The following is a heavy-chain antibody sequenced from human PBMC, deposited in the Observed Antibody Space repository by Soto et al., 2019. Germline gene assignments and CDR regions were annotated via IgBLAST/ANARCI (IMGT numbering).Heavy chain of an antibody. Sequence: SETLSLTCTVSGGSISSYYWSWIRQPPGKGLEWIGYIYYSGSTNYNPSLKSRVTISVDTSKNQFSLKLSSVTAADTAVYYCARRRRLQATSGSGYYFDYWGQGTLVTVSS. J-gene: IGHJ4*02. CDR3: ARRRRLQATSGSGYYFDY. D-gene: IGHD1-26*01. CDR2: IYYSGST. V-gene: IGHV4-59*01. CDR1: GGSISSYY.